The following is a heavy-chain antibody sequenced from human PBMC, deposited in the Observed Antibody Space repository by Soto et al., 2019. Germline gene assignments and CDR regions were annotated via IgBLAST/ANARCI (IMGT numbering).Heavy chain of an antibody. CDR2: IYRTGST. CDR1: GGSFTSNNW. J-gene: IGHJ4*02. V-gene: IGHV4-4*02. D-gene: IGHD2-15*01. CDR3: ARRDAGSSVDY. Sequence: SETLSLTCAVSGGSFTSNNWWTWVRQAPGQGLECISEIYRTGSTNCNPSLKSRVTISLDKSENQFSLKVTSLTAADTAVYYCARRDAGSSVDYWGKGRLVT.